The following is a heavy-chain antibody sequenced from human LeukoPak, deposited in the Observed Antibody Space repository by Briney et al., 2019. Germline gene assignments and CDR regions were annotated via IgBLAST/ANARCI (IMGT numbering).Heavy chain of an antibody. CDR2: MNPNSGNT. CDR1: GYTFTSYD. CDR3: ARGEGTYSSPLFDP. D-gene: IGHD4-11*01. Sequence: VASVTVSCKASGYTFTSYDINWVRQATGQGLGWMGWMNPNSGNTGYAQKFQGRVTITRNTSISTAYMEPSSLRSEDTAVYYCARGEGTYSSPLFDPWGQGTLVTVSS. J-gene: IGHJ5*02. V-gene: IGHV1-8*03.